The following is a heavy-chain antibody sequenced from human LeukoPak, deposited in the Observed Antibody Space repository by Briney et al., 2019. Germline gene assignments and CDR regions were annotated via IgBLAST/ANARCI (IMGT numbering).Heavy chain of an antibody. Sequence: SETLSLTCAVYGGSFSRYYWSWIRQPPGKGLEWIGEINHSGSTNYNPSLKSRVTISVDTSKNQFSLKLSSVTAADTAVYYCARILSGSSSSRWGQGTLVSVSS. J-gene: IGHJ4*02. CDR2: INHSGST. CDR1: GGSFSRYY. D-gene: IGHD6-6*01. V-gene: IGHV4-34*01. CDR3: ARILSGSSSSR.